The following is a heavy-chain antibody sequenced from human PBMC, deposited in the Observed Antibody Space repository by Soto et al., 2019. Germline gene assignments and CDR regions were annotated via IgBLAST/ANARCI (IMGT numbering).Heavy chain of an antibody. CDR2: ISSSSSYI. CDR1: GFTFSSYS. Sequence: EVQLVESGGGLVKPGGSLRLSCAASGFTFSSYSMNWVRQAPGKGLEWVSSISSSSSYIYYADSVKGRFTISRDNAKNSLSLQMNSLRAEDTAVYYCARGYCSGGSCYSSYFDYWGQGTLVTVSS. CDR3: ARGYCSGGSCYSSYFDY. V-gene: IGHV3-21*01. J-gene: IGHJ4*02. D-gene: IGHD2-15*01.